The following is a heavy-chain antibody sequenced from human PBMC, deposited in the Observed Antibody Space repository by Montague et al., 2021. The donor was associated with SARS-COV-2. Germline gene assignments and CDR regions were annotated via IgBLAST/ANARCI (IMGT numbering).Heavy chain of an antibody. CDR2: ISGSGGDT. V-gene: IGHV3-23*01. CDR1: GFTFSSYA. D-gene: IGHD2-15*01. CDR3: AKTEAGYCSGGSCVVDY. J-gene: IGHJ4*02. Sequence: SLRLSCAASGFTFSSYAMSWVRQAPGKGLEWVSVISGSGGDTYYADSVKGRFTISRDNFKNTQYLQMNSLRAGDAAVYYCAKTEAGYCSGGSCVVDYWGQGTLVIVSS.